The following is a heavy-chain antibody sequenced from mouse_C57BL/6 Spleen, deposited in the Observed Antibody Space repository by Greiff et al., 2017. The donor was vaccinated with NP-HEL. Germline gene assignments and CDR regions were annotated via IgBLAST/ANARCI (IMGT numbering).Heavy chain of an antibody. Sequence: VQLQQSGPGLVKPSQSLSLTCSVTGYSITSGYYWNWIRQFPGNKLEWMGYISYDGSNNYNPSLKNRISITRDTSKNQFFLKLNSVTTEDTATYYCARDFGLRGFDYWGQGTTLTVSS. D-gene: IGHD2-4*01. J-gene: IGHJ2*01. V-gene: IGHV3-6*01. CDR2: ISYDGSN. CDR3: ARDFGLRGFDY. CDR1: GYSITSGYY.